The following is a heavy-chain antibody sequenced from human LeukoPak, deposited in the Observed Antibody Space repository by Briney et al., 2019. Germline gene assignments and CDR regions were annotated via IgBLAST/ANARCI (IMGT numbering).Heavy chain of an antibody. D-gene: IGHD3-9*01. CDR3: ARVRVLRYFDWLPDAFDI. CDR1: DGSISSYY. Sequence: PSETLSLTCTVSDGSISSYYWSWIRQPPGKGLEWIGYIYYSGSTNYNPSLKSRVTISVDTSKNQFSLKLSSVTAADTAVYYCARVRVLRYFDWLPDAFDIWGQGTMVTVSS. CDR2: IYYSGST. V-gene: IGHV4-59*01. J-gene: IGHJ3*02.